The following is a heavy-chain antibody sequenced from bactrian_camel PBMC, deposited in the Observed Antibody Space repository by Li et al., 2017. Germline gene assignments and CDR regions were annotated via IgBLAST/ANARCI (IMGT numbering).Heavy chain of an antibody. CDR3: ARLRRGIPAESALGTPNAVDI. CDR2: IYTGDART. Sequence: QLVESGGGLVQSGGSLRLSCAASGFTFSDNYMSWVRQDAGKGLEWVSSIYTGDARTNSADSVKGRFTISRGIDLKTLFLLMTNLKPDDTAMYYCARLRRGIPAESALGTPNAVDIWGQGTQVTVS. D-gene: IGHD1*01. V-gene: IGHV3-2*01. J-gene: IGHJ4*01. CDR1: GFTFSDNY.